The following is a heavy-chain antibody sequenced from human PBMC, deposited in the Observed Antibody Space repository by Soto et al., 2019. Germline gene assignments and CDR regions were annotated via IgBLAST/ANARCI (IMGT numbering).Heavy chain of an antibody. D-gene: IGHD5-12*01. J-gene: IGHJ4*02. V-gene: IGHV3-7*03. CDR3: VRDLRGGYNSFDY. CDR1: ACTYSDYW. CDR2: INRDGDEE. Sequence: GWLRRAWSSFACTYSDYWLTWVRQAPWQGLEWVANINRDGDEENYVHRVKERLTISRDNAKNSTSLHLSSLRADDTAVYYCVRDLRGGYNSFDYWGQGALVIVSS.